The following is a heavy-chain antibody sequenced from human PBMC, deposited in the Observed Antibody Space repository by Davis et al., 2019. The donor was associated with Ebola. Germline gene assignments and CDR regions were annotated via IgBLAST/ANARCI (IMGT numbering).Heavy chain of an antibody. V-gene: IGHV4-59*08. CDR1: GGSISNYY. CDR3: ATIDDTDMVGAFDM. CDR2: TFHSGTS. J-gene: IGHJ3*02. D-gene: IGHD5-18*01. Sequence: SETLSLTCTVSGGSISNYYWSWIRQPPGKGLEWIGSTFHSGTSNYNPSLKSRVTISVDTAKNQLSLKLSSLTAADTAVYYCATIDDTDMVGAFDMWGQGTKVTVS.